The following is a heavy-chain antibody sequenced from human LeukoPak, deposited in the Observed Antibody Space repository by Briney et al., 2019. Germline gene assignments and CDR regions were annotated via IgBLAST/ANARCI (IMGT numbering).Heavy chain of an antibody. J-gene: IGHJ6*03. V-gene: IGHV1-18*01. D-gene: IGHD3-10*01. Sequence: ASVKVSCKASGYTFTSYGISWVGQAPGQAREWMGCISAYNGNTNYVQKLQGKVTMTTDAPTSTAHMDLRSLTSDHTAVYYCARCITMVRGGYYYYYLDVCGKGTTVTISS. CDR2: ISAYNGNT. CDR3: ARCITMVRGGYYYYYLDV. CDR1: GYTFTSYG.